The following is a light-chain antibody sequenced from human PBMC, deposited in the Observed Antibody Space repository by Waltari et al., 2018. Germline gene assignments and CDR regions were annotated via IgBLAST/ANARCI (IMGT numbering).Light chain of an antibody. CDR3: QARDSDTVV. CDR2: EDN. J-gene: IGLJ3*02. CDR1: TLGDQF. V-gene: IGLV3-1*01. Sequence: SFDLTQPPSVSVPPGQTATIPCPGDTLGDQFVSWSRQKSGQSPVLIMFEDNKGPPGVPERISGSRSGSTATLTVSETQAIDEADFYCQARDSDTVVFGGGTKLTVL.